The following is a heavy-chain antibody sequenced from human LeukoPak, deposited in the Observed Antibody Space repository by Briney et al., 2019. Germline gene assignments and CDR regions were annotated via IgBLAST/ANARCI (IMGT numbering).Heavy chain of an antibody. J-gene: IGHJ4*02. Sequence: SETLSLTCAVYGGSFSGYYWSWIRQPPGKGLEWIGEINHSGSTNYNPSLKSRVTISVDTSKNQFSLQLSSVTAADTAVYYCARRLYYGDYVLFDYWGQGTLVTVSS. CDR2: INHSGST. D-gene: IGHD4-17*01. CDR1: GGSFSGYY. V-gene: IGHV4-34*01. CDR3: ARRLYYGDYVLFDY.